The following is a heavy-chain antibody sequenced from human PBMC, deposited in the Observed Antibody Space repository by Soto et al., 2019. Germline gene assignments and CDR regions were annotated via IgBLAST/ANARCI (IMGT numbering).Heavy chain of an antibody. Sequence: SAKCSCTSSGYTFTSYCISCVRHAPGQVLDWIGWISSYNGNTNYAQKLQVRVTMTTDTYTSTAYMELRSLRSDDTAVYYCARDIGNYYGMDVWGQGTTVTVSS. CDR2: ISSYNGNT. D-gene: IGHD1-26*01. J-gene: IGHJ6*01. V-gene: IGHV1-18*04. CDR3: ARDIGNYYGMDV. CDR1: GYTFTSYC.